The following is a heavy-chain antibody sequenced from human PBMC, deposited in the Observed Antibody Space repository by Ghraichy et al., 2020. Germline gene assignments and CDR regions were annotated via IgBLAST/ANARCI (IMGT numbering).Heavy chain of an antibody. Sequence: GGSLRLSCAASGFTFSSYAMHWVRQAPGKGLEWVAVISYDGSNKYYAYSVKGRFTISRDNSKNTLYLQMNSLRAEDTAVYYCARDCAYSSSWIHYYYGMDVWGQGTTVTVSS. D-gene: IGHD6-13*01. CDR2: ISYDGSNK. V-gene: IGHV3-30-3*01. J-gene: IGHJ6*02. CDR1: GFTFSSYA. CDR3: ARDCAYSSSWIHYYYGMDV.